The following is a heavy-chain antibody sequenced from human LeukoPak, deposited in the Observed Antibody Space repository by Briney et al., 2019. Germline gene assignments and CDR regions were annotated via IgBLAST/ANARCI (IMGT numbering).Heavy chain of an antibody. CDR2: INRDGTET. CDR3: ARDRRGYYDSSGYPH. Sequence: GGSLRLSCAASGFTFTGFFMSWLRQAPGKGLEWVANINRDGTETYYVGSVKGRFTISRDNAKNSLYLQMNSLRAEDTAVYYCARDRRGYYDSSGYPHWGQGTMVTVSS. V-gene: IGHV3-7*03. D-gene: IGHD3-22*01. J-gene: IGHJ3*01. CDR1: GFTFTGFF.